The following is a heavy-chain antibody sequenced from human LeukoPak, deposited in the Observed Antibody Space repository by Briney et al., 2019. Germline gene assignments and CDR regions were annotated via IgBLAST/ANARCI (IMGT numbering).Heavy chain of an antibody. CDR1: GGSIRSSYYY. CDR2: IYDSGST. D-gene: IGHD2-21*02. CDR3: ARQGPRCLGDCYYGAFDI. V-gene: IGHV4-39*01. Sequence: SETLSLTCTVSGGSIRSSYYYWGWIRQPPGKGLEWIGSIYDSGSTYYNPSLKSRVSISVDTSKNQFSLKLSSVTAADTAVYYCARQGPRCLGDCYYGAFDIWGQGTMVTVSS. J-gene: IGHJ3*02.